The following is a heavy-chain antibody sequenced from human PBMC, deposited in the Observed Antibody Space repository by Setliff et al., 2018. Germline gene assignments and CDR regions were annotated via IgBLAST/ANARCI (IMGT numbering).Heavy chain of an antibody. CDR1: GFTFTDYG. D-gene: IGHD2-8*02. Sequence: ASVKVSCKSSGFTFTDYGITWVRQVPGQGLEWMGWINNYNFNTQYAQKFQGRVTVTTDTSTTTAYMGLRSLRSDDTAIYYCAISTLSICTGGNCPNAFDVWGQVTVVTVSS. CDR3: AISTLSICTGGNCPNAFDV. V-gene: IGHV1-18*01. J-gene: IGHJ3*01. CDR2: INNYNFNT.